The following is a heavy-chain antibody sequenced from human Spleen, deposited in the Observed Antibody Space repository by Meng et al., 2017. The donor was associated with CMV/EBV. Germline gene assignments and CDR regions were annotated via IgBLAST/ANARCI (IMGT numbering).Heavy chain of an antibody. CDR1: GLTFSDYA. CDR3: VRGYNSFDS. V-gene: IGHV3-72*01. D-gene: IGHD1-1*01. Sequence: GESLKISCAASGLTFSDYAMNWVRQAPGKGLEWVGRSRNKANRYTTEYAASVKGRFTISRDESKNSLYLQMNSLKTEDTAMFYCVRGYNSFDSWGQGTLVTVSS. CDR2: SRNKANRYTT. J-gene: IGHJ4*02.